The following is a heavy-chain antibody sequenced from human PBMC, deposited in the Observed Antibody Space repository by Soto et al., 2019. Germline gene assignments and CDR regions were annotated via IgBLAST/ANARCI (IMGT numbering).Heavy chain of an antibody. CDR2: LSAFNGNT. Sequence: ASVKVSCKTSGYTFTSAGISWVRQAPGQGLEWMGWLSAFNGNTHYAQKFQGRVTMTTDTSTTTVYMELRSLTSGDTAVYYCAREGLGATTPFDYWGQGTTVTVSS. V-gene: IGHV1-18*04. J-gene: IGHJ4*02. CDR1: GYTFTSAG. CDR3: AREGLGATTPFDY. D-gene: IGHD1-26*01.